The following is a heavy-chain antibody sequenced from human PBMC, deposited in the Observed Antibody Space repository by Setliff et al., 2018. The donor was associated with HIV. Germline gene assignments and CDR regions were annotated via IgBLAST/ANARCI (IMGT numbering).Heavy chain of an antibody. CDR3: AKDERTYYYDSSGGSFDY. CDR1: GHTFTNVD. D-gene: IGHD3-22*01. J-gene: IGHJ4*02. CDR2: MNPNTGVS. V-gene: IGHV1-8*01. Sequence: ASVKVSCKASGHTFTNVDIHWLRRATGQGLEWMGWMNPNTGVSGYALKFQARVTMTRDTSISTAYMELSSLTSEDTAVYYCAKDERTYYYDSSGGSFDYWGQGTLVTVSS.